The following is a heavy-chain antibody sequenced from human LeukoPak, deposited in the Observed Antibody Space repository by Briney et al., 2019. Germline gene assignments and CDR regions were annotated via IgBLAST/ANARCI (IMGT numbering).Heavy chain of an antibody. CDR1: GYTFTSYY. CDR2: INPSGGST. V-gene: IGHV1-46*01. D-gene: IGHD3-10*01. J-gene: IGHJ4*02. CDR3: ARDLRRSKWFGELSAPGY. Sequence: ASVKVSCKASGYTFTSYYMHWVRQAPGQGLEWMGIINPSGGSTSYAQKFQGRVTMTRDMSTSTVYMELSSLRSEDTAVYYCARDLRRSKWFGELSAPGYWGQGTLVTVSS.